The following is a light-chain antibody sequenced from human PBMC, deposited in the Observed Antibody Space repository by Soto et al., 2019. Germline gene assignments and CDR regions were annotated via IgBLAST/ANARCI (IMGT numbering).Light chain of an antibody. CDR3: QEHSKWPLFT. J-gene: IGKJ3*01. CDR1: QSVGRN. V-gene: IGKV3-15*01. Sequence: EIVVTQSPGILSVSPGDRATLSCRASQSVGRNLAWYQQKPGQAPTLLIYAASTRATGLPARFSGSGSGTDFTLTISSLQSEDFAVYYCQEHSKWPLFTVGPGTRVDIK. CDR2: AAS.